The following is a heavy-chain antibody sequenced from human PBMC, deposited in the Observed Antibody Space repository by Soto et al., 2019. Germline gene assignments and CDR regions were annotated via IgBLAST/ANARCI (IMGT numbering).Heavy chain of an antibody. J-gene: IGHJ6*02. Sequence: QVQLVESGGGVVQPGRSLRLSCAASGFTFSSYGMHWVRQAPGKGLEWVAVISYDGSNKYYADSAKGRFTISRDNSKNTLYLEMNSLRAEDTAVYYCAKDFYDYRYYYYYYGMDVWGQGTTVTVSS. CDR1: GFTFSSYG. CDR2: ISYDGSNK. V-gene: IGHV3-30*18. CDR3: AKDFYDYRYYYYYYGMDV. D-gene: IGHD4-4*01.